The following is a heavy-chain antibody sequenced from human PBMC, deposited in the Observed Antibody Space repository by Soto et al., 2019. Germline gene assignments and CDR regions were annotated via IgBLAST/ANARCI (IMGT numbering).Heavy chain of an antibody. Sequence: QLQLQESGPGLVKPSETLSLTCSVSGGSISRSSFYWGWIRQPPGKGLEWFGSIFSSGRTYYNPSSKVRVSISVATSKNELSLKLVSVTAAETAVYFCGRHQPPGGYDGADYFDDWGRGTLVTISS. CDR3: GRHQPPGGYDGADYFDD. CDR1: GGSISRSSFY. CDR2: IFSSGRT. J-gene: IGHJ4*02. D-gene: IGHD5-12*01. V-gene: IGHV4-39*01.